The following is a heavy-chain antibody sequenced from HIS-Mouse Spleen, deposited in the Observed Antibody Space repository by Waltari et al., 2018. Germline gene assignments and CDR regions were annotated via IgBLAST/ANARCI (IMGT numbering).Heavy chain of an antibody. V-gene: IGHV4-39*07. Sequence: QLQLQESGPGLVKPSGTLSLTCTVSGGSISSSSYYWGWIRQPPGKGREWIGSIYYSGSTYYNPSLKSRVTISVDTSKNQFSLKLSSVTAADTAVYYCAREIPYSSSWYDWYFDLWGRGTLVTVSS. CDR3: AREIPYSSSWYDWYFDL. CDR1: GGSISSSSYY. J-gene: IGHJ2*01. CDR2: IYYSGST. D-gene: IGHD6-13*01.